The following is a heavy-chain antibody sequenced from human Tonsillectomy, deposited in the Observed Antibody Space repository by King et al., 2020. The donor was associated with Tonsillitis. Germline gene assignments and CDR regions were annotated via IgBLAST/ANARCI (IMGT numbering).Heavy chain of an antibody. D-gene: IGHD1-26*01. V-gene: IGHV3-30-3*01. CDR1: GFTFSTYD. CDR2: ISYDGSDK. J-gene: IGHJ3*02. Sequence: VQLVESGGGVVQPGRSLRLSCAASGFTFSTYDMHWVRQSPGKGLEWMAVISYDGSDKQYADSVKGRFIISRDNSKNTLYLQMNSLRAEDTAVYYCARDRDDNSGTYLYAFDIWGQGTMVTVSS. CDR3: ARDRDDNSGTYLYAFDI.